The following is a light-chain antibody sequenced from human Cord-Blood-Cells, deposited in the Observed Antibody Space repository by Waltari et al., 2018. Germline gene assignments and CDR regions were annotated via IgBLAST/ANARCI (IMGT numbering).Light chain of an antibody. CDR1: SSAVDGYNY. V-gene: IGLV2-14*01. CDR3: SSYTRSSSYV. Sequence: QSALTQPASVSGSPGPSITISGAGTSSAVDGYNYVSWHQQPPGTAPKRMIYDVSQRPSGVSNRFSGPKSGHTASLTISGLQAGDDADYYCSSYTRSSSYVFGTGTKVTVL. J-gene: IGLJ1*01. CDR2: DVS.